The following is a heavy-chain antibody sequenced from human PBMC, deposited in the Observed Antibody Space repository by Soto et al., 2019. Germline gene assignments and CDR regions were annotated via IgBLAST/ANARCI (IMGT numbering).Heavy chain of an antibody. CDR3: TTVSVDNIYYYYGMDV. V-gene: IGHV3-15*01. D-gene: IGHD1-1*01. Sequence: GGSLRLSCAASGFTFSNAWMSWVRQAPGKGLEWVGRIKSKTDGGTTDYAAPVKGRFTISRDDSKNTLYLQMNSLKTEDTAVYYCTTVSVDNIYYYYGMDVWGQGTTVTVSS. J-gene: IGHJ6*02. CDR2: IKSKTDGGTT. CDR1: GFTFSNAW.